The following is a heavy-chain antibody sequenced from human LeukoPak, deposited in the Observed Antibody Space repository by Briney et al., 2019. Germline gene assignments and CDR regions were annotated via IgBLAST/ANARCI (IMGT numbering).Heavy chain of an antibody. CDR1: GGPISSSSYY. D-gene: IGHD4-17*01. CDR2: IYYSGST. Sequence: PSETLSLTCTVSGGPISSSSYYWGWIRQPPGKGLEWIGSIYYSGSTYYNPSLKSRVTISVDTSKNQFSLKLSSVTAADTAVYYCATTTVTTSSSYYFDYWGQGTLVTVSS. J-gene: IGHJ4*02. CDR3: ATTTVTTSSSYYFDY. V-gene: IGHV4-39*01.